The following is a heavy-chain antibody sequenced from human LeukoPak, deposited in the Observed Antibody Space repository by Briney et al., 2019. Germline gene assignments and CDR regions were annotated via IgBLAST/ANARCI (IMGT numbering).Heavy chain of an antibody. CDR1: GDSISSYY. CDR3: AGIGGSSGWFPLRY. CDR2: IYYSGST. J-gene: IGHJ4*02. V-gene: IGHV4-59*01. D-gene: IGHD6-19*01. Sequence: PSETLSLTCTVSGDSISSYYWSWIRQPPGKGLEWIGYIYYSGSTNYNPSLKSRVTISVDTSKNQFSLKLSSVTAADTAVYYCAGIGGSSGWFPLRYWGQGTLVTVSS.